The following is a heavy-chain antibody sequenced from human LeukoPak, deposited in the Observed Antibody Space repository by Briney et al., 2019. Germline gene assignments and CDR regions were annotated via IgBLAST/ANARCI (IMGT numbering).Heavy chain of an antibody. CDR3: ARGRVAGPGAVAY. CDR1: GFTFSSYS. Sequence: GGSLRLSCAASGFTFSSYSMNWVRQAPGKGLEWVSSISSSSSYIYYADSVKGRFTISRDNAKNSLYLQMNSLRAEDTAVYYCARGRVAGPGAVAYWGQGTLVTVSS. J-gene: IGHJ4*02. CDR2: ISSSSSYI. V-gene: IGHV3-21*01. D-gene: IGHD6-19*01.